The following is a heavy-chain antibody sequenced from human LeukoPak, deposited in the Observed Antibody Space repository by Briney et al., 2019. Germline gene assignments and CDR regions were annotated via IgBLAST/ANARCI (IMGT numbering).Heavy chain of an antibody. J-gene: IGHJ5*02. CDR1: GYTFTGYY. V-gene: IGHV1-2*02. Sequence: ASVKVSCKASGYTFTGYYIHWVRQAPGQGLEWMGWINPNSGGTNYAQKFQGRVTMTRDTSISTAYMELSRLRSDDTAVYYCARPGRYCSSTSCRRGYNWFDPWGQGTLVTVSS. CDR2: INPNSGGT. CDR3: ARPGRYCSSTSCRRGYNWFDP. D-gene: IGHD2-2*01.